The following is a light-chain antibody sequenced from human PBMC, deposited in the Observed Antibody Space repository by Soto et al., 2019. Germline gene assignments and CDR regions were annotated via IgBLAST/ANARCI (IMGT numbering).Light chain of an antibody. CDR2: DAS. J-gene: IGKJ2*03. Sequence: IQMTQSPSTLSASVGDRVTITCRASQSISSWLAWYQQKPGKAPKLLIYDASSLESGVPSRFSGSGSGTEFTLTISSLQPDDFATYYCQQYNSYSSYSFGQGTKLEI. V-gene: IGKV1-5*01. CDR3: QQYNSYSSYS. CDR1: QSISSW.